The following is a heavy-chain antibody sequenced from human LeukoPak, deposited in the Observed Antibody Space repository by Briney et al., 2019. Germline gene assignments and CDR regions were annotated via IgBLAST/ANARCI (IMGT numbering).Heavy chain of an antibody. J-gene: IGHJ4*02. CDR1: GFSSNVRGVG. CDR2: IYWDDTK. Sequence: ASGPTLVKPTQTLTLTCTFSGFSSNVRGVGVGWIRQPPGKALEWLALIYWDDTKRYNPSLKHRMTITKDTSKNQILLKITNMQPVDTATYSCAGIMIHPPSVNFDYWGPGTLITVPS. V-gene: IGHV2-5*02. CDR3: AGIMIHPPSVNFDY. D-gene: IGHD3-16*01.